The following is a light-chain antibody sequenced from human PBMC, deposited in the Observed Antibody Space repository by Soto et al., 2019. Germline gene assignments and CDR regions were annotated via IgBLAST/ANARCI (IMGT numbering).Light chain of an antibody. V-gene: IGLV3-1*01. CDR1: KLGERY. CDR3: QTWDSNSPW. Sequence: SFELTQPPSVSVSPGQTDSITCSGDKLGERYACWYQQKPGQSPVLVIYQDNRRPSGIPERFSGSNSGNSATLTISGTQAMDEADYYCQTWDSNSPWFGGGTKLTVL. J-gene: IGLJ3*02. CDR2: QDN.